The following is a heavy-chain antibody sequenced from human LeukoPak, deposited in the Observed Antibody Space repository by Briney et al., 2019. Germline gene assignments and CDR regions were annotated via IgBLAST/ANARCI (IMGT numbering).Heavy chain of an antibody. D-gene: IGHD3-3*01. CDR3: ARGGEWLLPSNY. J-gene: IGHJ4*02. V-gene: IGHV1-3*01. Sequence: GASVKVSCKASGYTFTSYAMHWVRQAPGQRLEWMGWINAGNGNTKYSQKFQGRVTITRDTSASTAYMELSSLRSEDTAVYYCARGGEWLLPSNYWGQGTLVTVSS. CDR2: INAGNGNT. CDR1: GYTFTSYA.